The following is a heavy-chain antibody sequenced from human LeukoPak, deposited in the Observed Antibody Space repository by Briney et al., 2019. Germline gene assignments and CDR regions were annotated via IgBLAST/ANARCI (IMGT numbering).Heavy chain of an antibody. D-gene: IGHD3-22*01. CDR1: GFTFNSAW. Sequence: PGGSLRLSCAASGFTFNSAWMRWVRLAPGRGLEWVAGHSRVENMIRAYAAPVKARFTISRDNSKNTVYLQMNSLRAEDTAVYYCAKDGSYYYDSSGYYRNINPRYYFDYWGQGTLVTVSS. CDR2: HSRVENMIR. CDR3: AKDGSYYYDSSGYYRNINPRYYFDY. V-gene: IGHV3-15*01. J-gene: IGHJ4*02.